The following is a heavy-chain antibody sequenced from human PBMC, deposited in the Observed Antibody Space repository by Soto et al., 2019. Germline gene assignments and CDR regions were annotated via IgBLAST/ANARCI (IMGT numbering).Heavy chain of an antibody. CDR2: ISAYNGNT. V-gene: IGHV1-18*01. Sequence: QVQLVQSGAEVKKPGASVKVSCKASGYTFTSYGISWVRQAPGQGLEWMGWISAYNGNTNYAQKLQGRVTMTTDTSTSTDYMELRSMRSDDTAVYYCARAVKSIAVAGYYYYGMDVWGQGTTVTVSS. CDR1: GYTFTSYG. J-gene: IGHJ6*02. D-gene: IGHD6-19*01. CDR3: ARAVKSIAVAGYYYYGMDV.